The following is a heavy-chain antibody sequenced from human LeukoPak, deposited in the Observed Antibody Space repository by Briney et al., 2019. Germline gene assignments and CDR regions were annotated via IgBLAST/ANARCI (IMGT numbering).Heavy chain of an antibody. D-gene: IGHD6-13*01. J-gene: IGHJ5*02. Sequence: ASVKASCKASGYTFTSYDINWVRQATGQGLEWMGWMNPNSGNTGYAQKFQGRVTMTRNTSISTAYMELSSLRSEDTAVYYCARGCRSAAGTSNWFDPWGQGTLVTVSS. V-gene: IGHV1-8*01. CDR2: MNPNSGNT. CDR1: GYTFTSYD. CDR3: ARGCRSAAGTSNWFDP.